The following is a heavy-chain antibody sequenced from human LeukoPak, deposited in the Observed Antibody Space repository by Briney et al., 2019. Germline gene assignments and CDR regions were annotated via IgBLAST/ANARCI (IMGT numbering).Heavy chain of an antibody. V-gene: IGHV1-69*13. CDR1: GGTFSSYA. Sequence: SVKVSCKASGGTFSSYAISWVRQAPGQGLEWMGGIIPIFGTANYAQKFQGRITITADESTSTAYMELSSLRSEDTAVYYCARARGSYVNPFDYWGQGTLVTVSS. CDR3: ARARGSYVNPFDY. J-gene: IGHJ4*02. D-gene: IGHD1-26*01. CDR2: IIPIFGTA.